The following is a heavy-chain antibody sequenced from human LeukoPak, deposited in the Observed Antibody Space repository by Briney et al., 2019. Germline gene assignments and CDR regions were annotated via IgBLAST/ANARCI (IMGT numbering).Heavy chain of an antibody. CDR3: ARAGGVKTAALDLDY. CDR1: GFIFSDYW. J-gene: IGHJ4*02. V-gene: IGHV3-7*03. D-gene: IGHD6-25*01. Sequence: GGSLRLSCAASGFIFSDYWMNWVRQAPGKGLEWVADIKQDGSEKYYVDPVKGRFTISRDNAKNSLYLQMNSLRVEDTAVYYCARAGGVKTAALDLDYWGQGTLVTVSS. CDR2: IKQDGSEK.